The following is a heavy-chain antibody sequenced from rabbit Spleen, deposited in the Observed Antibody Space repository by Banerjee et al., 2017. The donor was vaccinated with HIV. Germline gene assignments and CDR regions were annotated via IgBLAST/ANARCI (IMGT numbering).Heavy chain of an antibody. V-gene: IGHV1S45*01. CDR3: ARFYAGYGDFGFAAM. J-gene: IGHJ3*01. CDR2: VDTGSSGST. Sequence: QEQLEESGGGLVKPEGSLTLTCKASGFSFSSSYYMCWVRQAPGKGLEWIACVDTGSSGSTWYASWMNGRFTISKTSSTTVTLQMTSLTAADTATYFCARFYAGYGDFGFAAMWGQGTLVTVS. CDR1: GFSFSSSYY. D-gene: IGHD7-1*01.